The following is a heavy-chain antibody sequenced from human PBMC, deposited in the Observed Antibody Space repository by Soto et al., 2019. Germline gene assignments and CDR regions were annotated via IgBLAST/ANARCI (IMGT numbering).Heavy chain of an antibody. V-gene: IGHV3-23*01. CDR2: ISGSGGST. CDR1: GFTFSSYA. CDR3: AKFGGNDFWSGYPYYYYGMDV. J-gene: IGHJ6*02. D-gene: IGHD3-3*01. Sequence: GGSLRLSCAASGFTFSSYAMHWVRQAPGKGLEWVSAISGSGGSTYYADSVKGRFTISRDNSKNTLYLQMNSLRAEDTAVYYCAKFGGNDFWSGYPYYYYGMDVWGQGTTVTVSS.